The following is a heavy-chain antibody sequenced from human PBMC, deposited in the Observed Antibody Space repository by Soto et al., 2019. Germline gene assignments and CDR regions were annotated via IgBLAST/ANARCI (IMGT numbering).Heavy chain of an antibody. V-gene: IGHV1-69*13. CDR3: ARSPRFGLVIEYYFDY. J-gene: IGHJ4*02. CDR2: IIPIFGTA. CDR1: GGTFSSYA. D-gene: IGHD3-9*01. Sequence: SVKVSCKASGGTFSSYAISWVRQAPGQGLEWMGGIIPIFGTANYAQKFQGRVTITADESTSTAYMELSSLRSEDTAVYYCARSPRFGLVIEYYFDYWGQGTLVTVS.